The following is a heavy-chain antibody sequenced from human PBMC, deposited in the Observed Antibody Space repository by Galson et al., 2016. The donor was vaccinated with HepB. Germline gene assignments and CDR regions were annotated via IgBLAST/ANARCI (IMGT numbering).Heavy chain of an antibody. CDR2: IWYDGSNK. D-gene: IGHD2-15*01. V-gene: IGHV3-33*01. Sequence: SLRLSCAGSGFTFSRFGMHWVRQAPGKGLEWVAVIWYDGSNKYYADSVKGRFTISRDNSENTLYLEMNSLRAEDTAVYYCARDRGEGIYCSGGSCYSYYYGMDVWGKGTTVTVSS. J-gene: IGHJ6*04. CDR3: ARDRGEGIYCSGGSCYSYYYGMDV. CDR1: GFTFSRFG.